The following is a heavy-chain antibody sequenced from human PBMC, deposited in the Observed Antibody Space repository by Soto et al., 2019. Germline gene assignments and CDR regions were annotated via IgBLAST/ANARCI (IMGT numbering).Heavy chain of an antibody. J-gene: IGHJ4*02. CDR1: GGSFRGYF. V-gene: IGHV4-34*01. CDR3: QGGDF. Sequence: SETLSLTCAVSGGSFRGYFWSWIRQSPDKGLEWVGEVNDSGSTYYNPSFKSRLTISVDTSKSQISLRLTSLTAADSAVYYCQGGDFWGQGTRVTVSS. D-gene: IGHD3-16*01. CDR2: VNDSGST.